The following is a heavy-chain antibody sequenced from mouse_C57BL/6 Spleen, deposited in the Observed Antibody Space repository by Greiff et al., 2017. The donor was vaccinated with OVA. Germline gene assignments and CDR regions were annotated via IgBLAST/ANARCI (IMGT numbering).Heavy chain of an antibody. CDR3: VRHDGYFDV. J-gene: IGHJ1*03. CDR1: GFSFNTYA. V-gene: IGHV10-1*01. Sequence: EVQLVESGGGLVQPKGSLKLSCAASGFSFNTYAMNWVSQAPGKGSEWVARIRSKSNNYATYYADSVKDRFTISRYDSESMLYLQMNNLKTEDTAMYYCVRHDGYFDVWGTGTTVTVSS. CDR2: IRSKSNNYAT.